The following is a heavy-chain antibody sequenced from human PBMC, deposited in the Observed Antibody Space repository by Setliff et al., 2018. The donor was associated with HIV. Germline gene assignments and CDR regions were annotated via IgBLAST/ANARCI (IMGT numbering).Heavy chain of an antibody. D-gene: IGHD5-18*01. CDR1: GFSFSGYW. V-gene: IGHV3-7*01. CDR3: ARDQLWSKATFDI. CDR2: IKEDGSEE. Sequence: PGGSLRLSCAASGFSFSGYWMSWVRQAPGKGLEWVANIKEDGSEEYYVDSVKGRFTISRDNAKSSLYLQMNSLRVEDTAVYYCARDQLWSKATFDIWGQGTMGTVSS. J-gene: IGHJ3*02.